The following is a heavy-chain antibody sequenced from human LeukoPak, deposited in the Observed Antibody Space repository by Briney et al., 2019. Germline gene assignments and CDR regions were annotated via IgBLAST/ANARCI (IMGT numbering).Heavy chain of an antibody. V-gene: IGHV4-61*02. CDR2: IYTSGST. CDR1: GGSISSGSYY. J-gene: IGHJ5*02. D-gene: IGHD3-22*01. Sequence: PSQTLSLTCTVSGGSISSGSYYWSWIRQPAGKGLEWIGRIYTSGSTNYNPSLKSRVTISVDTSKNQFSLKLSSVTAADTAVYYCARGVQYYYDSSGYYYWFDPWGQGTLVTVSS. CDR3: ARGVQYYYDSSGYYYWFDP.